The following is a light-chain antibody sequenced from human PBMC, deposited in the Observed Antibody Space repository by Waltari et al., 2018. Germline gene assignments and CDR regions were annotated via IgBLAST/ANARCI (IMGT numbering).Light chain of an antibody. CDR2: EVS. V-gene: IGLV2-14*01. J-gene: IGLJ2*01. CDR3: MSYTSGTTLV. Sequence: QSALTQPASVSGSPGQSITISCTGTSNDVGIYKYVSWYQQHPGKVPKLIIYEVSNRPSGVSNRFSGSKAGNTASLTISGLQAEDEADYYCMSYTSGTTLVFGGGTKLTVL. CDR1: SNDVGIYKY.